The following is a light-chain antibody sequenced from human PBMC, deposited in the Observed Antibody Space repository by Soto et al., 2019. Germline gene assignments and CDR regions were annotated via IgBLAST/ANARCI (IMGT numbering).Light chain of an antibody. CDR1: SSDVGDYNY. CDR2: DVS. V-gene: IGLV2-11*01. CDR3: CSYAGRYTPYV. J-gene: IGLJ1*01. Sequence: QSVLTQPRSVSGSPGQSVPISCTGTSSDVGDYNYVSWYQQYPGKAPKLMIYDVSKRPSGVPDRFSGSKSGNTASLTISGLQAEDEADYYCCSYAGRYTPYVFGTGTKLTVL.